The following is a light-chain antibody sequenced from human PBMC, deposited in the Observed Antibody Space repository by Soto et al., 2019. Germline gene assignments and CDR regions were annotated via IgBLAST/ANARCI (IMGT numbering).Light chain of an antibody. CDR2: AAS. CDR3: LQYYTYPRT. V-gene: IGKV1-17*01. Sequence: DIQMTQSPSFLSASVGDRVTITCRASQGIRSDLGWFQQKPGKAPKRLIYAASTLESGVPSNFSGSGSGTEFTLTISSLQAEDVATYYCLQYYTYPRTFGQGTKLEIK. J-gene: IGKJ2*01. CDR1: QGIRSD.